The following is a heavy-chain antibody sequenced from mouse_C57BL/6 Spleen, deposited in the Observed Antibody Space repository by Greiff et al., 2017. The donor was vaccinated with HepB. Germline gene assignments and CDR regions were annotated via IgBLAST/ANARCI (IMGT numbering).Heavy chain of an antibody. CDR3: ARDQDSSGYPWFAY. D-gene: IGHD3-2*02. CDR2: ISYDGSN. Sequence: EVKLVESGPGLVKPSQSLSLTCSVTGYSITSGYYWNWIRQFPGNKLEWMGYISYDGSNNYNPSLKNRISITRDTSKNQFFLKLNSVTTEDTATYYCARDQDSSGYPWFAYWGQGTLVTVSA. J-gene: IGHJ3*01. V-gene: IGHV3-6*01. CDR1: GYSITSGYY.